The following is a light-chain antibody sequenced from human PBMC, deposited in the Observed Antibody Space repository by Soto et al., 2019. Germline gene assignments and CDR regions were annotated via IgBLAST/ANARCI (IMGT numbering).Light chain of an antibody. Sequence: EIVLTQSPDTLSLSPGERATLSCRASQSVGSNYLAWYQQKPGQAPRLLMYDASGRASGIPDRFSGSGSGTDFTLTISRLEPEDFAVYYCQQYGSSPLTFGPGTKVDIK. V-gene: IGKV3-20*01. CDR3: QQYGSSPLT. CDR2: DAS. CDR1: QSVGSNY. J-gene: IGKJ3*01.